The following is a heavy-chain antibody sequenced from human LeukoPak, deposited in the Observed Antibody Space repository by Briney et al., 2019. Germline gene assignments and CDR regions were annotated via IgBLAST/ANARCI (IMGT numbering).Heavy chain of an antibody. CDR1: GFTFSSYA. CDR3: AREAHYDSNFDY. D-gene: IGHD3-3*01. Sequence: GGSLRLSCAASGFTFSSYAMHWVRQAPGKGLEWVAVISFDGSNKYCADSVKGRFTISRDNSKNTLYLQMNSLRAEDTAVYYCAREAHYDSNFDYWGQGTLVTASS. CDR2: ISFDGSNK. V-gene: IGHV3-30*01. J-gene: IGHJ4*02.